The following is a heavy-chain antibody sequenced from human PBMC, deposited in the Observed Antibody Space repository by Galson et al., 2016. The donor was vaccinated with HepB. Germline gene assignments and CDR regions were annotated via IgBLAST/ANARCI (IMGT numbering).Heavy chain of an antibody. V-gene: IGHV3-48*02. Sequence: LRLSCAASGFSFNTYWMSWVRQAPGKGLEWVSYIASNRRTIYYADSARGRFTISRDNAKNSLYLQMNSLRDEDTAVYYCARDGRRGYDMDVWGQGTTVTVSS. CDR3: ARDGRRGYDMDV. CDR1: GFSFNTYW. CDR2: IASNRRTI. J-gene: IGHJ6*02.